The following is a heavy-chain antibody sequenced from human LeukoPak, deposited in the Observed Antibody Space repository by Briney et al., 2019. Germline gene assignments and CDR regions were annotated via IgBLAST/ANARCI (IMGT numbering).Heavy chain of an antibody. CDR2: IYYSGST. D-gene: IGHD3-10*01. V-gene: IGHV4-59*08. J-gene: IGHJ3*02. CDR3: ARHSLILLHAFDI. CDR1: GGSISSYY. Sequence: PSETLSLTCNVSGGSISSYYWSWIRLPPGKGLEWIGYIYYSGSTNYIPSLKSRVTISVDTSKNQFSLKLSSVTAADTAVYYCARHSLILLHAFDIWGQGTMVTVSS.